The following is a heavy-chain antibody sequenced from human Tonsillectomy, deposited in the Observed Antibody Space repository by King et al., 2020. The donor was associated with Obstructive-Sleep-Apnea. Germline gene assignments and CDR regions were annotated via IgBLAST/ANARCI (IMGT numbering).Heavy chain of an antibody. CDR2: ISTYNINR. CDR3: ARTSRSTLWALDF. J-gene: IGHJ3*01. V-gene: IGHV1-18*04. Sequence: QLVQSGAEVKKPGASVKVSCKASGYTLTSYDISWVRQAPGQGLEWMGWISTYNINRNYAQKFQGRVTLTTDTSTDPAYMELWSLRSDDTAVYYCARTSRSTLWALDFGGQGTMVTVSS. CDR1: GYTLTSYD. D-gene: IGHD1-1*01.